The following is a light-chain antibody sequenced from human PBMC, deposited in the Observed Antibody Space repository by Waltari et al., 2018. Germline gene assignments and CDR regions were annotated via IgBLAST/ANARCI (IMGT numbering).Light chain of an antibody. CDR1: SGSIASSY. J-gene: IGLJ1*01. CDR2: EDN. V-gene: IGLV6-57*02. Sequence: NFMLTQPHSVSESPGKTVTISCTGSSGSIASSYVQWYQQRPGSAPTTVIYEDNQRPSGVPDRFSGSIDSSSNSASLTISGLKTEDEAVYYCQSYDSSNHEVFGTGTKVTVL. CDR3: QSYDSSNHEV.